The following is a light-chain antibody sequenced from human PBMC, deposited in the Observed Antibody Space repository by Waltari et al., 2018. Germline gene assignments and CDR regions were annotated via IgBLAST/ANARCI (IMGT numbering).Light chain of an antibody. V-gene: IGLV2-23*02. Sequence: HPVQAPQSMIYAVSNRPSRISDLLSGSKSSNTACLTTSGLQAEDEADYYCCSYARSSSVVFGGGTKLTVL. CDR2: AVS. J-gene: IGLJ2*01. CDR3: CSYARSSSVV.